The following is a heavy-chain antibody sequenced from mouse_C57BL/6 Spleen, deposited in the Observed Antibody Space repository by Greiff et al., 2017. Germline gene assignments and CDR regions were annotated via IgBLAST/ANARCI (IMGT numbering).Heavy chain of an antibody. V-gene: IGHV1-15*01. CDR1: GYTFTDYE. CDR2: IDPETGGT. J-gene: IGHJ4*01. D-gene: IGHD2-5*01. CDR3: TRKGYSIMDY. Sequence: QVQLQQSGAELVRPGASVTLSCKASGYTFTDYEMHWVKQTPVHGLEWIGAIDPETGGTAYNQKFKGKAILTADKSSSTAYMELRSLTSEDSAVYYCTRKGYSIMDYWGQGTSVTVSS.